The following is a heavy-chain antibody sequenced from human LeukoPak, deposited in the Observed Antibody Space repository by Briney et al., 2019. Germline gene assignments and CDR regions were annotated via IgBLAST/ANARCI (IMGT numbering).Heavy chain of an antibody. CDR3: AGSEINDYMRF. Sequence: PSETLSLTCSVSGYSIANGYHWAWVRQPPGTRLEWLGSIYQSGSTYDNLFLKSRLTMSVDTSKNQFSLTMRAVTAADTALYYCAGSEINDYMRFWGQGILVTVSS. CDR1: GYSIANGYH. CDR2: IYQSGST. D-gene: IGHD4-11*01. V-gene: IGHV4-38-2*01. J-gene: IGHJ4*02.